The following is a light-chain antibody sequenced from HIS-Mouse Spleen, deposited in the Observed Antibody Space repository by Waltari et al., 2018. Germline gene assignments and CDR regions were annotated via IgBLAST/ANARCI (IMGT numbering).Light chain of an antibody. Sequence: QSVLTQPPSASGTPGQRATIACSGSSSNIGSNYVYWYQQLPVTAPKLLIDRNNQRPSGVPDRFSGSKSGTSASLAISGLRSEDEADYYCAAWDDSLSGWVFGGGTKLTVL. CDR1: SSNIGSNY. CDR2: RNN. CDR3: AAWDDSLSGWV. V-gene: IGLV1-47*01. J-gene: IGLJ3*02.